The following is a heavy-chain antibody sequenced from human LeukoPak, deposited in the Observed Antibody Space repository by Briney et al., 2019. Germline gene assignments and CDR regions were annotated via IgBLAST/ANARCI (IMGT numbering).Heavy chain of an antibody. J-gene: IGHJ6*02. V-gene: IGHV1-2*02. CDR1: GYTFTGYY. Sequence: GASVKVSCKASGYTFTGYYMHWVRQAPGQGLEWMGWINPNSGGTNYAQKFQGRVTMTRDTSISTAYMELSRLRSDDTAVYYCARLEDYGGTSIHHYAMDVWGQGTTVIASS. CDR3: ARLEDYGGTSIHHYAMDV. CDR2: INPNSGGT. D-gene: IGHD4-23*01.